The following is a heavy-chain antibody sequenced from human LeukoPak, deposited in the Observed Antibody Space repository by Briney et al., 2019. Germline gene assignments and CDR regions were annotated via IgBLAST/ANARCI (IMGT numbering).Heavy chain of an antibody. Sequence: AGGSLRLSCAASGFTFSSYWMHWVRHVPGKGLVWGSHINRDGSGTNYADSVKGRFTISRDNAKNTLYLQMNSLRAEDTAVYYCARDVGGNDDYWGQGTLVTVSS. CDR1: GFTFSSYW. V-gene: IGHV3-74*01. CDR2: INRDGSGT. CDR3: ARDVGGNDDY. D-gene: IGHD4-23*01. J-gene: IGHJ4*02.